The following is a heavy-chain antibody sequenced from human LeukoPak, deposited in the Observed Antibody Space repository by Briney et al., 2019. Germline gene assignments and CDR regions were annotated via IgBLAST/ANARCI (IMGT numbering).Heavy chain of an antibody. D-gene: IGHD6-19*01. V-gene: IGHV3-74*01. CDR1: GFTFSSYW. CDR2: INSDGSST. CDR3: ARDGIAVAGDYYYYMDV. Sequence: GGSLRLSCAASGFTFSSYWMHWVRQAPGKGLVWVSRINSDGSSTSYADSVKGRFTITRDNAKNTLYLQMNSLRAEDTAVYYCARDGIAVAGDYYYYMDVWGKGTTVTVSS. J-gene: IGHJ6*03.